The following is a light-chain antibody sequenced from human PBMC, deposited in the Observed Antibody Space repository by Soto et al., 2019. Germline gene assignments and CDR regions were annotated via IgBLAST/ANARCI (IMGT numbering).Light chain of an antibody. Sequence: QSVLTQPASVTGSPGQSITISCTRTSSDVGGYNYVSWYQQHPRKAPKLVIYEVSNRPSGVSNRFSGSKSGNTASLTISGLQAEDEADYYCSSYTSSSTYVFGTGTKGTVL. J-gene: IGLJ1*01. V-gene: IGLV2-14*01. CDR3: SSYTSSSTYV. CDR1: SSDVGGYNY. CDR2: EVS.